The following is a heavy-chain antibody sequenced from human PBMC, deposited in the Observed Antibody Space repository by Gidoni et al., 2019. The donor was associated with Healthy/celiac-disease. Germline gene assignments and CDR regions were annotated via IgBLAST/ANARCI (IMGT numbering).Heavy chain of an antibody. CDR3: ARVSSSSWYGGGWFDP. V-gene: IGHV3-30-3*01. CDR2: ISYDGSNK. J-gene: IGHJ5*02. D-gene: IGHD6-13*01. Sequence: QVQLVESGGGVVQPWRSLRLSCSASGFTFICYAMHWVRQAPGKGLEWVAVISYDGSNKYYADDVKGRVTISRDNSKNTLYLQMNSLRAEDTAVYYCARVSSSSWYGGGWFDPWGQGTLVTVSS. CDR1: GFTFICYA.